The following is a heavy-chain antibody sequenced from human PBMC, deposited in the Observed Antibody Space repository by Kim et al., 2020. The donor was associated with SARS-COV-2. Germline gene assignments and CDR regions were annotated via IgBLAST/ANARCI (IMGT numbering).Heavy chain of an antibody. CDR2: INHSGST. CDR1: GGSFSGYS. V-gene: IGHV4-34*01. J-gene: IGHJ5*02. CDR3: ARGKSEISMIAVVMTGASYFFDP. D-gene: IGHD3-22*01. Sequence: SETLSLTCAVDGGSFSGYSWTWIRQAPGKGLEWIGEINHSGSTNYHPSLKSRLTISVDTSKNQFSLKLKSVTAADTAVYYCARGKSEISMIAVVMTGASYFFDPWGRGNLVTVSS.